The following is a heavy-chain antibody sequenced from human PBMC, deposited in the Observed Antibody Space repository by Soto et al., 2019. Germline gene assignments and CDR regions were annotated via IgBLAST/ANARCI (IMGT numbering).Heavy chain of an antibody. CDR2: IYYSGST. CDR3: ASHPRKREFDY. V-gene: IGHV4-31*03. J-gene: IGHJ4*02. CDR1: GGSISSGGYY. Sequence: SETLSLTCTVSGGSISSGGYYWSWIRQHPGKGLEWIGYIYYSGSTYYNPSLKSRVTISVDTSKNQFPLKLSSVTAADTAVYYCASHPRKREFDYWGQGTLVTVSS. D-gene: IGHD1-26*01.